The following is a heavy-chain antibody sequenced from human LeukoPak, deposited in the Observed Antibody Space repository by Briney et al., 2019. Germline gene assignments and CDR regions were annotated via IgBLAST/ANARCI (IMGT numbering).Heavy chain of an antibody. CDR1: GFTFSSYA. D-gene: IGHD6-13*01. CDR3: AKDLYSSSWYWFDP. V-gene: IGHV3-23*01. Sequence: ETGGSLRLSCAASGFTFSSYAMSWVRQAPGKGLEWVSAISGSGGSTYYADSVKGRFTISRDNSKNTLYLQMNSLRAEDTAVYYCAKDLYSSSWYWFDPWGQGTLVTVSS. CDR2: ISGSGGST. J-gene: IGHJ5*02.